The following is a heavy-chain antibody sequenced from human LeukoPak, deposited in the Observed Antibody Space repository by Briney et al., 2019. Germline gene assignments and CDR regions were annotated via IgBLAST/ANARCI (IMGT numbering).Heavy chain of an antibody. CDR2: IKQAGSEK. CDR3: ARSPTTYYYDSSGYYGEDY. J-gene: IGHJ4*02. CDR1: GFTFSSYW. D-gene: IGHD3-22*01. V-gene: IGHV3-7*01. Sequence: PGGSLRLSCAASGFTFSSYWMSWVRQAPGKGLEWVANIKQAGSEKYYVDSVKGRFTISRDNAKNSLYLQMDSLRAEDTAVYYCARSPTTYYYDSSGYYGEDYWGQGTLVTVSS.